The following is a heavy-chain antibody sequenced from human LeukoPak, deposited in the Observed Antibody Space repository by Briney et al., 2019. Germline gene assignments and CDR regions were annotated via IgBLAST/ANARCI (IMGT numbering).Heavy chain of an antibody. CDR3: TTKDV. CDR1: GFTFSNAW. V-gene: IGHV3-15*01. CDR2: IKSKTGGGTT. Sequence: PGGSLRLSCAASGFTFSNAWMSWVRQAPGKGLEWGGRIKSKTGGGTTDYAAPVKGRFTVSRDHSENTLYLQMNSLTTEDTAVYYCTTKDVWGQGTTVTVSS. J-gene: IGHJ6*02.